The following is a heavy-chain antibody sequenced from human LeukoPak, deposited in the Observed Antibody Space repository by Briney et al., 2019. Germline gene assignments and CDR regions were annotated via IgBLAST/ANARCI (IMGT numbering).Heavy chain of an antibody. D-gene: IGHD2-2*01. CDR3: ASGSYFSSTSWYGEDSDYYYGMDV. V-gene: IGHV1-8*01. CDR1: GYTFTSYD. J-gene: IGHJ6*02. CDR2: MNPNSGNT. Sequence: GASVKVSCKASGYTFTSYDINWVRQATGQGLEWMGWMNPNSGNTGYAQKSQGRVTMTRNTSIRTDYMELSSLRSEDKAVYYCASGSYFSSTSWYGEDSDYYYGMDVWGQGTTVTVSS.